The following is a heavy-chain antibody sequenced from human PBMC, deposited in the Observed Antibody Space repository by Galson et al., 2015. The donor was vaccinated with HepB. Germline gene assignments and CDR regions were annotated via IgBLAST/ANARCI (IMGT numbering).Heavy chain of an antibody. CDR3: AKYRLWVGDSSRPPLYYFNY. Sequence: SLRLSCAASGFTFSSYAMSWVRQAPGKGLEWVSAISGSGGSTYYADSVKGRFTISRDNSKNTLYLQMNSLRAEDTAVYYCAKYRLWVGDSSRPPLYYFNYWGQGTLVTVSS. CDR1: GFTFSSYA. J-gene: IGHJ4*02. CDR2: ISGSGGST. D-gene: IGHD6-13*01. V-gene: IGHV3-23*01.